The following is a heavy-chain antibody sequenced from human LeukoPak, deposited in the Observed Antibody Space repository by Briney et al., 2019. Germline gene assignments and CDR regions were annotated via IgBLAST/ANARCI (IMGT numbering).Heavy chain of an antibody. Sequence: PSGTLSLTCAVSGGSISSSNWWSWVRPPPGKGLEWIGEIYHSGSTNYNPSLKSRVTISVDTSKNQFSLKLSSVTAADTAVYYCARGGLNYYYYYMDVWGKGTTVTVSS. CDR3: ARGGLNYYYYYMDV. CDR2: IYHSGST. V-gene: IGHV4-4*02. J-gene: IGHJ6*03. CDR1: GGSISSSNW.